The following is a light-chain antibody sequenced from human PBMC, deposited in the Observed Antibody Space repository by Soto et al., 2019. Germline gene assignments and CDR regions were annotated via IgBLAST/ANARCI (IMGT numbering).Light chain of an antibody. V-gene: IGLV3-1*01. Sequence: SYELTQPPSVSVSPGQTASITCSGEKLGEKYACWYQQKPGQSPVLVIYQDSKRPSGIPERFSGYNSGNTATLTISGTQAMDEADYYCQAWDSSTYVLGTGTKLTVL. CDR2: QDS. CDR1: KLGEKY. CDR3: QAWDSSTYV. J-gene: IGLJ1*01.